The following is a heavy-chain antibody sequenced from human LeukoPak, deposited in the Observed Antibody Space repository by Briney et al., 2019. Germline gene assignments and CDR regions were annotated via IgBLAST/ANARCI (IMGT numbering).Heavy chain of an antibody. CDR3: ARWLRGYNDWFDP. V-gene: IGHV1-18*01. Sequence: RASVKVSCKASGYTFTSYGIIWVRQAPGQGREWMGWISAYNGNTNYAQKLQGRVTMTTDTSTSTDYMELRSLRSDDTALYYCARWLRGYNDWFDPWGQGTLVTVSS. D-gene: IGHD3-22*01. CDR1: GYTFTSYG. CDR2: ISAYNGNT. J-gene: IGHJ5*02.